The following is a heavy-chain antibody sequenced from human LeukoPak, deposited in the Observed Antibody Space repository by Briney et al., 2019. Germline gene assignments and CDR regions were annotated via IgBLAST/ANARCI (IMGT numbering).Heavy chain of an antibody. V-gene: IGHV3-30*18. CDR3: AKDRGRVVVAATAFDI. CDR1: GFTFSSYG. CDR2: ISYDGSNK. J-gene: IGHJ3*02. Sequence: PGGSLRLSCAASGFTFSSYGMHWVRQAPGKGLEWVAVISYDGSNKYYADSVKGRFTISRDNSKNTLYLQMNSLRAEDTAVYYCAKDRGRVVVAATAFDIWGQGTMVTVSS. D-gene: IGHD2-15*01.